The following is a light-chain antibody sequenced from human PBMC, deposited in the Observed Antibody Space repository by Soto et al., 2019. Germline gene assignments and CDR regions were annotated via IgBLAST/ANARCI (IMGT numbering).Light chain of an antibody. Sequence: IVMTQSPATLSVSPGERATFSCRASQNIYSNIAWYQQRPGQAPRLLIYRASTRATGVPARFSGSGSGTEFTLTISSLQSEDFAVYYCHQYYKWPLTFGGGTKVDIK. CDR3: HQYYKWPLT. CDR1: QNIYSN. J-gene: IGKJ4*01. V-gene: IGKV3-15*01. CDR2: RAS.